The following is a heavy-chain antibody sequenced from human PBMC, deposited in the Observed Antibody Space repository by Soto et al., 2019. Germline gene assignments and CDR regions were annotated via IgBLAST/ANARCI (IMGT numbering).Heavy chain of an antibody. CDR1: GGSISSYY. V-gene: IGHV4-59*01. Sequence: SETLSLTCTVSGGSISSYYWSWIRQPPGKGLEWIGYIYYSGSTNYNPSLKSRVTISVDTSKNQFSLKLSSVTAADTAVYYCARPVSSGYLHFDYWGHGTLVTVYS. CDR2: IYYSGST. J-gene: IGHJ4*01. D-gene: IGHD3-22*01. CDR3: ARPVSSGYLHFDY.